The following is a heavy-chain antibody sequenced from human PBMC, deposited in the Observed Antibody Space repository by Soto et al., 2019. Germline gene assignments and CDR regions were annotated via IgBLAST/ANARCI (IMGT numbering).Heavy chain of an antibody. D-gene: IGHD2-2*01. V-gene: IGHV1-69*13. CDR2: IIPIFGTA. CDR3: AREDCSSTSCYGVGYYYYYGMDV. CDR1: GGTFSSYA. Sequence: ASVKVSCKASGGTFSSYAISWVRQAPGQGLEWMGGIIPIFGTANYAQKFQGRVTITADESTSTAYMELSSLRSEDTAVYYCAREDCSSTSCYGVGYYYYYGMDVWGQGTTVTVSS. J-gene: IGHJ6*02.